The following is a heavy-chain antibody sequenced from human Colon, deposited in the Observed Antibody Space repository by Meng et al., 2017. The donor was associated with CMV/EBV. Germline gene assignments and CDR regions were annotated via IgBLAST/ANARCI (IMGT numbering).Heavy chain of an antibody. CDR1: CDSVSSDNVA. J-gene: IGHJ4*02. Sequence: SCDSVSSDNVALNWIRQSPSRGLEWLGRTYYRSQWSTDYAVSLRSRINIKADTANNQFSLQLNSVTPEDTAMYYCARVISSIGIIDYWGQGSLVTVSS. CDR3: ARVISSIGIIDY. CDR2: TYYRSQWST. D-gene: IGHD1-26*01. V-gene: IGHV6-1*01.